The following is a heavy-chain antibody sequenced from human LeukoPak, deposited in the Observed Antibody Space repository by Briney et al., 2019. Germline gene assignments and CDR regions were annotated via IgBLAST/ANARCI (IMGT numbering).Heavy chain of an antibody. J-gene: IGHJ4*02. CDR3: ARSVLSVWGSYRYFDY. Sequence: TSETLSLTCTVSGGSISSSSYYWGWIRQPPGKGLEWIGSIYYSGSTYYNPSLKSRVTISVDTSKNQFSLKLSSVTAADTAVYYCARSVLSVWGSYRYFDYWGQGTLVTVSS. V-gene: IGHV4-39*01. CDR2: IYYSGST. D-gene: IGHD3-16*02. CDR1: GGSISSSSYY.